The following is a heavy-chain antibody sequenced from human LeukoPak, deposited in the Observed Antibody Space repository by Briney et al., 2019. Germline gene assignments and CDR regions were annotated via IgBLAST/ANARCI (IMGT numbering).Heavy chain of an antibody. D-gene: IGHD2-15*01. CDR2: INANSGGT. J-gene: IGHJ4*02. CDR3: ARGRMGGGNDY. CDR1: GYTFTAYY. Sequence: ASVKVSCKASGYTFTAYYMHWVRQAPGQGLEWMGCINANSGGTDYVQKFQGRVTMTRDTSISTAYMELSSLRSDDTAVYYCARGRMGGGNDYWGQGTLVTVSS. V-gene: IGHV1-2*02.